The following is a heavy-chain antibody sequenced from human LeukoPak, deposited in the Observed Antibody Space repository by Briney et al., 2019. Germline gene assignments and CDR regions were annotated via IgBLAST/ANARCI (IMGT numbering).Heavy chain of an antibody. Sequence: PRGSLRLSCAASGIPFSSHAMSWVRQPPGKGLEWVAAISNGKTYYADSVRGRCAISRDDSTNTQYLHMNSLRDEDTALYHCVREAGYCAPICVKANWFDPWGQGTLVTVSS. CDR1: GIPFSSHA. D-gene: IGHD2-15*01. CDR2: ISNGKT. CDR3: VREAGYCAPICVKANWFDP. J-gene: IGHJ5*02. V-gene: IGHV3-23*01.